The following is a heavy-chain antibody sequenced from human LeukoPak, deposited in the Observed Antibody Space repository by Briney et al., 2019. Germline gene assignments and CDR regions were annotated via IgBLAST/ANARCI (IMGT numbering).Heavy chain of an antibody. CDR2: ISGSGGST. V-gene: IGHV3-23*01. CDR3: ATNPAGYCSGGSCKYWYFDL. Sequence: PGGSLRLSCAASGFTFSSYAMSWVRQAPGKGLEWVSAISGSGGSTYYADSVKGRFTISRDNSKNTLYLQMNSLRAEDTAVYYCATNPAGYCSGGSCKYWYFDLWGRGTLVTVSS. J-gene: IGHJ2*01. CDR1: GFTFSSYA. D-gene: IGHD2-15*01.